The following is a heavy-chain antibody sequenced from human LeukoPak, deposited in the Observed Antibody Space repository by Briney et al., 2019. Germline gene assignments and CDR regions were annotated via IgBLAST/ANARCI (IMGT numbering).Heavy chain of an antibody. CDR1: GGSFSGYY. CDR2: INHSGST. D-gene: IGHD2-2*01. CDR3: APILGYCSSTSCRGYYYYYMDV. J-gene: IGHJ6*03. Sequence: SETLSLTCAVYGGSFSGYYWSWIRQPPGKGLEWIGEINHSGSTNYNPSLKSRVTISVDTSKNQFSLKLSSVTAADTAVYYCAPILGYCSSTSCRGYYYYYMDVWGKGTTVTVSS. V-gene: IGHV4-34*01.